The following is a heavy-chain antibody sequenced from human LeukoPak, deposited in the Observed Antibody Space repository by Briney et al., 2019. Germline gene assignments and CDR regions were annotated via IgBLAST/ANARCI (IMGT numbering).Heavy chain of an antibody. D-gene: IGHD3-3*02. Sequence: GGSLTLSCAASGFIVSLNYMNWVRQAPGKGVEWVSILYSGSDTYYADSVKGRFTISRDSSKNMLFLHMNSLRAEDTAVYYCARVGDHFHWYLDLWGRGTLVTVSS. CDR2: LYSGSDT. CDR1: GFIVSLNY. J-gene: IGHJ2*01. V-gene: IGHV3-53*01. CDR3: ARVGDHFHWYLDL.